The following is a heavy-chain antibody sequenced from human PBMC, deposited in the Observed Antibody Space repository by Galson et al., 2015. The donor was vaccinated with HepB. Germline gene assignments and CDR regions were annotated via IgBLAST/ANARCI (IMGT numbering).Heavy chain of an antibody. CDR1: GFTFSSYS. CDR3: ARDYQTTVTFPFDY. Sequence: SLRLSCAASGFTFSSYSMNWVRQAPGKGLEWVSSISSSSSYIYYADSVKGRFTISRDNAKNSLYLQMNSLRAEDTAVYDCARDYQTTVTFPFDYWGQGTLVTVSS. D-gene: IGHD4-17*01. V-gene: IGHV3-21*01. CDR2: ISSSSSYI. J-gene: IGHJ4*02.